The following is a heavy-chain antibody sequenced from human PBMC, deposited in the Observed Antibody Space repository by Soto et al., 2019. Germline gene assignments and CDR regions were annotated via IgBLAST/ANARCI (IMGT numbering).Heavy chain of an antibody. D-gene: IGHD6-6*01. Sequence: EVQLLESGGGLVQPGGSLRLSCAASGFTFSSYAMSWVRQAPGKGLEWVSAISGSGGRKYYADSVKGRFTISRDNSKNTLYLQMNSLKAEDTAVYYCAKKMAARHPLDDWGQGTLVTVSS. V-gene: IGHV3-23*01. CDR2: ISGSGGRK. CDR1: GFTFSSYA. J-gene: IGHJ4*02. CDR3: AKKMAARHPLDD.